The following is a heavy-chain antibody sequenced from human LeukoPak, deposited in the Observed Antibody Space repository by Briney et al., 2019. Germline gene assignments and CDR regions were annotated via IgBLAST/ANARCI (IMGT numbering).Heavy chain of an antibody. Sequence: GGSQRLSCAASGFAFSSYAISWVCQAPGMGLGWVSSIGSSGDITYYADSVKGRFTISRDNSKNTLYRQMNSLRAEEPPVNYCARDIDNGDYVVYWGQGPLVTVPS. CDR2: IGSSGDIT. V-gene: IGHV3-23*01. J-gene: IGHJ4*02. D-gene: IGHD4-17*01. CDR1: GFAFSSYA. CDR3: ARDIDNGDYVVY.